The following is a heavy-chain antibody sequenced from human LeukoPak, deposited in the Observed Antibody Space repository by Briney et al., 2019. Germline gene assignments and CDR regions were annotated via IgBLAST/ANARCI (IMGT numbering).Heavy chain of an antibody. Sequence: SETLSLTCTVSGGSISSSSYYWGWIRQPPGKGLEWIGSIYYSGSTYYNPSLKSLVTISVDTSKNQFSLKLSSVTAADTAVYYCARLGDYGDYGWFWGQGTLVTVSS. CDR1: GGSISSSSYY. J-gene: IGHJ4*02. CDR2: IYYSGST. D-gene: IGHD4-17*01. CDR3: ARLGDYGDYGWF. V-gene: IGHV4-39*01.